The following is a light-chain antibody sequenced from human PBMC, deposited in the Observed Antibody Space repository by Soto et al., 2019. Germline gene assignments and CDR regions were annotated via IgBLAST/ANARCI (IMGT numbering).Light chain of an antibody. V-gene: IGLV2-8*01. CDR1: SSDVGGYNY. CDR3: SSHAGIINVV. CDR2: EVT. J-gene: IGLJ3*02. Sequence: QSVLTQPPSASGSPGQSVTISCTGTSSDVGGYNYVSWYQQHPGKAPKLMIYEVTERPSGVPDRFSGSKSGNTASLTVSGLLAEDEADYYCSSHAGIINVVFGGGTKLTVL.